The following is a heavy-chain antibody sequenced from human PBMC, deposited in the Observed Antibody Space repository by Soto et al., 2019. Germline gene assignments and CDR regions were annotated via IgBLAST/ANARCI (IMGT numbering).Heavy chain of an antibody. Sequence: SDTLSLTCAVYGGSFSGYYWSWIRQPPGKGLEWIGEINHSGSTNYNPSLKSRVTISVDTSKNQFSLKLSSVTAADTAVYYCARARRGGLPHTGGSSHYFDYWGQGTLVNVSS. D-gene: IGHD6-6*01. V-gene: IGHV4-34*01. J-gene: IGHJ4*02. CDR2: INHSGST. CDR3: ARARRGGLPHTGGSSHYFDY. CDR1: GGSFSGYY.